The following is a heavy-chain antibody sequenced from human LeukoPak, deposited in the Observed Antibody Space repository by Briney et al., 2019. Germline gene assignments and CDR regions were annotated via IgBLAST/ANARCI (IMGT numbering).Heavy chain of an antibody. CDR2: INPNSGGT. Sequence: ASAKVSCKASGYTFTGYYMHWVRQAPGQGLEWMGWINPNSGGTNYAQKFQGRVTMTRDTSITTAHMELSRLRSDDTAVYYCAREFLAGNNWFDPWGQGTLVTVSS. CDR1: GYTFTGYY. D-gene: IGHD1-1*01. V-gene: IGHV1-2*02. CDR3: AREFLAGNNWFDP. J-gene: IGHJ5*02.